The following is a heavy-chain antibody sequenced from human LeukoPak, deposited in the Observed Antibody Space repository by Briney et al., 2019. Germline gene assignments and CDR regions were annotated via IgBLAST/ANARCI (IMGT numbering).Heavy chain of an antibody. D-gene: IGHD2-15*01. Sequence: SETLSLTCTVSSGSISSSRYHWVWIRQHPGKGLEWIGYIYYSGSTYYNPSLKSRVTISVDTSKNQFSLKLSSVTAADTAVYYCARGTPTGVGYCSGGSCYSTSFDYWGQGTLVTVSS. CDR2: IYYSGST. J-gene: IGHJ4*02. CDR1: SGSISSSRYH. V-gene: IGHV4-31*03. CDR3: ARGTPTGVGYCSGGSCYSTSFDY.